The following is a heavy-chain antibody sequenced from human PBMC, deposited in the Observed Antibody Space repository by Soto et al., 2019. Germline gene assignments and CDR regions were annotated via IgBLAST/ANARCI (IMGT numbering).Heavy chain of an antibody. CDR2: IYYSGST. CDR3: ARGKQPLVFEFDY. D-gene: IGHD6-25*01. CDR1: GGSISSGGYY. J-gene: IGHJ4*02. Sequence: KTSETLSLTCTVSGGSISSGGYYWSWIRQHPGKGLEWIGYIYYSGSTYYNPSLKSRVTISVDTSKNQFSLKLSSVTAADTAVYYCARGKQPLVFEFDYWGQGALVTVSS. V-gene: IGHV4-31*03.